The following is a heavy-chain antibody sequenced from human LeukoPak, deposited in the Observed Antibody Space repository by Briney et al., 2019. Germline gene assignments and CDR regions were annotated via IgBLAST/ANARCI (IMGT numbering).Heavy chain of an antibody. CDR1: GFTCSSYS. CDR2: IYHSGSA. J-gene: IGHJ3*02. D-gene: IGHD2-2*01. Sequence: PGGSLRLACAASGFTCSSYSMNRVRQPPGKGLEWIGEIYHSGSANYNPSLMSRVTISVDKSKNQFSLKLSSVNAADTALYYCARQGRTQYYHPGAFDIWGRGTMVTVSS. V-gene: IGHV4-4*02. CDR3: ARQGRTQYYHPGAFDI.